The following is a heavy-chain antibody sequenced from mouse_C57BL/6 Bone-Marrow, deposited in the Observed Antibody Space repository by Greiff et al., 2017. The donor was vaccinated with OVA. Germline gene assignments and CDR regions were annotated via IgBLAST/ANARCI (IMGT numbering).Heavy chain of an antibody. CDR3: AITTVVVNYWYFDV. V-gene: IGHV1-74*01. D-gene: IGHD1-1*01. CDR2: IHPSDSDT. J-gene: IGHJ1*03. CDR1: GYTFTSYW. Sequence: VQLQQPGAELVKPGASVKVSCKASGYTFTSYWMHWVKQRPGQGLEWIGRIHPSDSDTNYNQKFKGKATLTVDKSSSTAYMQLSSLTSEYSAVYYCAITTVVVNYWYFDVWGTGTTVTVSS.